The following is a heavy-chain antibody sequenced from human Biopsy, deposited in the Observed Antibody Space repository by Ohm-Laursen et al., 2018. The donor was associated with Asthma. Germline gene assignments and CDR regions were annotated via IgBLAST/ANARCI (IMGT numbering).Heavy chain of an antibody. CDR1: GYTFNSAG. Sequence: SAKVSCKTSGYTFNSAGITWVRQAPGQGLEWMGWISVYNGNTKVAQKLQDRVTMITGTSTSTAYMELRSLRSDDTAVYFCARAVDYSHYYGIDVWGQGTTVTVS. CDR2: ISVYNGNT. V-gene: IGHV1-18*01. D-gene: IGHD3-10*01. J-gene: IGHJ6*02. CDR3: ARAVDYSHYYGIDV.